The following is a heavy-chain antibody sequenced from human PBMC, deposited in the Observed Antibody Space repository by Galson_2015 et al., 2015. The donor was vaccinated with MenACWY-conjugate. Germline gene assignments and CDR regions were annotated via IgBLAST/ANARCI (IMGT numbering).Heavy chain of an antibody. D-gene: IGHD3-22*01. CDR1: GFTFSSYW. J-gene: IGHJ4*02. Sequence: SLRLSCAASGFTFSSYWMHWVRQAPGKGLVWVSRVNSDGSGTGYADSVMGRFTIARDNTKNSLSLLMNSLRVEDTAVYYCLSSGAQPGHYWGQGTLVTVSS. V-gene: IGHV3-74*01. CDR3: LSSGAQPGHY. CDR2: VNSDGSGT.